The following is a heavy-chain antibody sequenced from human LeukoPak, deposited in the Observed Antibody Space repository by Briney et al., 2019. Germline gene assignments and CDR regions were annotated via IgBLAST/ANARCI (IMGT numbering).Heavy chain of an antibody. CDR3: ARTASYDTKWELRWYFDL. Sequence: SETLSLTCTVSGGSISSYYWSWIRQPPGKGLEWIGYIYYSGSTNYNPSLKSRVTISVDTSKNQFSLKLSSVTAADTAVYYCARTASYDTKWELRWYFDLWGRGTLVTVS. CDR2: IYYSGST. V-gene: IGHV4-59*08. D-gene: IGHD1-26*01. CDR1: GGSISSYY. J-gene: IGHJ2*01.